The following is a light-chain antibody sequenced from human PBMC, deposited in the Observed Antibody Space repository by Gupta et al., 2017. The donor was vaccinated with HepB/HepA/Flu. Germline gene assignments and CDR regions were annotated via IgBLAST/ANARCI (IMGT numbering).Light chain of an antibody. CDR3: VLYMGSGIWM. V-gene: IGLV8-61*01. J-gene: IGLJ3*02. CDR1: SGSVSTSNY. Sequence: QTVVTQEPSFSVSPGGTVTLSCALTSGSVSTSNYPSWYQQTPGQTPRTLIYNTATRSSGVPGRFSGSILGNKAALTITGAQAEDECDDYCVLYMGSGIWMFGGGTKLTVL. CDR2: NTA.